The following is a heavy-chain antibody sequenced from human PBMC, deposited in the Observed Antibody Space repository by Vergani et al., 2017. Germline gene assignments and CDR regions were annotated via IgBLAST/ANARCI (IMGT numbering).Heavy chain of an antibody. CDR1: GYTFTSYG. Sequence: QVQLVQSGAEVTKPGASVKVSCKASGYTFTSYGISWVRQAPGQGLEWMGWISAYNGNTNYAQKLQGRVTMTTDTSTSTAYMELRSLRSDDTAVYYCARDRNQLLYREWLVPNYFDYWGQGTLVTVSS. J-gene: IGHJ4*02. V-gene: IGHV1-18*01. CDR3: ARDRNQLLYREWLVPNYFDY. D-gene: IGHD2-2*02. CDR2: ISAYNGNT.